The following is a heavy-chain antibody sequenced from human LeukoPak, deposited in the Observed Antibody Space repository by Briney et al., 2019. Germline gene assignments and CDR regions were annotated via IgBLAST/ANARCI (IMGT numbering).Heavy chain of an antibody. CDR3: ARAIIAARLGSWFDP. V-gene: IGHV4-30-2*01. Sequence: SQTLSLTCAVSGGSISSGGYSWSWIRQPPGKGLEWIGYTYHSGSTYYNPSLKSRVTISVDRSKNQFSLKLSSVTPADTAVYYCARAIIAARLGSWFDPWGQGTLVTVSS. CDR2: TYHSGST. D-gene: IGHD6-6*01. CDR1: GGSISSGGYS. J-gene: IGHJ5*02.